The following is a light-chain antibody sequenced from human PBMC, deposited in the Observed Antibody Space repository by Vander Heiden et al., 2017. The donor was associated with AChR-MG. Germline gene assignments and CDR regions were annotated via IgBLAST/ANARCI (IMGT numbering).Light chain of an antibody. CDR1: QGIRND. J-gene: IGKJ1*01. CDR2: AAS. Sequence: AIQMTQSPSSLSASVGDRVTITCRASQGIRNDLGWYQQKPGKAPKLLIYAASSLQSGVPSRFSGSGSGTDFTLTISSLQPEDFATYYCRQEDNYPWTFGQTTKVEIK. V-gene: IGKV1-6*01. CDR3: RQEDNYPWT.